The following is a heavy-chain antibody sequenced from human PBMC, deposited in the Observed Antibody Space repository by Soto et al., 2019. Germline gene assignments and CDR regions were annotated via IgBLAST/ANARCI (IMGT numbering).Heavy chain of an antibody. V-gene: IGHV2-5*02. CDR2: IYWDDDK. CDR3: AHRQRPVDSSGYYWYFDL. D-gene: IGHD3-22*01. J-gene: IGHJ2*01. Sequence: QITLKESGPPLVKPTQTLTLTCTFSGFSLSTSGVGVGWIRQPPGKALDWLALIYWDDDKRYSPSLRSRLTTTNDTYKNQAVRTMPNTDPVDTATYYCAHRQRPVDSSGYYWYFDLWGRGTRVTVSS. CDR1: GFSLSTSGVG.